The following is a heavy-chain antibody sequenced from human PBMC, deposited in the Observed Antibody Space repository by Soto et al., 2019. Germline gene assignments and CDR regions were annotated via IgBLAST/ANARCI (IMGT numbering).Heavy chain of an antibody. V-gene: IGHV4-59*01. J-gene: IGHJ5*02. CDR3: ARARGGGFDP. CDR1: GRSITSYG. D-gene: IGHD3-10*01. Sequence: SETLPLTCTVSGRSITSYGWSWIRQPPGKGLEWIGYINYSGSANYNPSLKSRVPISVDTSMNQFSLKLTSVTAADTAVYYCARARGGGFDPWGQGTLVTVSS. CDR2: INYSGSA.